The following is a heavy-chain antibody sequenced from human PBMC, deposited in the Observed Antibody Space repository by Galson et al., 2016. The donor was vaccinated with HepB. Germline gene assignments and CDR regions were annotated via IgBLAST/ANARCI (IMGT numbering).Heavy chain of an antibody. CDR1: GFTVSSNY. D-gene: IGHD6-13*01. V-gene: IGHV3-53*01. CDR2: IYGGGET. J-gene: IGHJ4*02. CDR3: ARTEVEYSSSWFGRHYFDS. Sequence: SLRLSCAASGFTVSSNYMSWVRQAPGKGLEWVSIIYGGGETYYAVSVKGRFTISRDNSNNTLYLQMNSLRVEDTAVYYFARTEVEYSSSWFGRHYFDSWGQGTLVTVSS.